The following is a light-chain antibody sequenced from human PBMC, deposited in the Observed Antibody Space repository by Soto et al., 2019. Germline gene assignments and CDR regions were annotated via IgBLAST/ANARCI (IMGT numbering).Light chain of an antibody. V-gene: IGKV3-20*01. CDR3: QQYGSSPPGFT. CDR2: GAS. CDR1: QSVSSTY. J-gene: IGKJ3*01. Sequence: EIVLTQSPGTLSLFPGERATLSCRASQSVSSTYFAWYRQKPGQPPSLLIYGASNRATGVPDRFSGSGSGTDVTVTISRLEPEDVAVYYCQQYGSSPPGFTFGPGTTVEIK.